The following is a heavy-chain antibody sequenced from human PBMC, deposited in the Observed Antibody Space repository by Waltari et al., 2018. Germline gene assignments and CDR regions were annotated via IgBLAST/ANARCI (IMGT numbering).Heavy chain of an antibody. CDR3: ARNLTAWTTGTFDV. V-gene: IGHV4-38-2*01. J-gene: IGHJ3*01. CDR2: IYHSGST. Sequence: QVQLQESGPGLVKPSETLSLTCAVSGYSISSGDYWGWIRQPPGKGLEWIGTIYHSGSTYHNPSLKSRVTISVDTSKNHFSLRLTSVTAADTALYYCARNLTAWTTGTFDVWGQGTMVTVSS. D-gene: IGHD2-21*02. CDR1: GYSISSGDY.